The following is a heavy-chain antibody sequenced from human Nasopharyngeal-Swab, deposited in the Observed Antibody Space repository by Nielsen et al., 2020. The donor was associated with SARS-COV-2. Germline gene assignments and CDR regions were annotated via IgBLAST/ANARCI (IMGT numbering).Heavy chain of an antibody. Sequence: GGSLRLSCAASGFTFSNYSMNWVRQAPGKGLEWVSSISSSSSYIYNAASVKGRFTITRDNAKNSLYLQMNSLRAEDTAVYYCASHPASSSSVYYYYGMDVWGQGTTVTVSS. CDR3: ASHPASSSSVYYYYGMDV. CDR1: GFTFSNYS. CDR2: ISSSSSYI. D-gene: IGHD6-6*01. V-gene: IGHV3-21*01. J-gene: IGHJ6*02.